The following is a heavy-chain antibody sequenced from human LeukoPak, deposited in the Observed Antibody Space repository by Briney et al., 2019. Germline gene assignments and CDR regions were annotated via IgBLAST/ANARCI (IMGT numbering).Heavy chain of an antibody. V-gene: IGHV3-23*01. D-gene: IGHD3-16*02. CDR2: ISGSGGST. CDR1: GFTFSSYA. J-gene: IGHJ3*02. Sequence: GGSLRLSCAASGFTFSSYAMSWVRQAPGKGLEWVSAISGSGGSTYYADSVKGRFTISRDNSKNTLYLQMNSLRAEDTAVYYCASVGGVIASPTHDAFDIWGQGTMVTVSS. CDR3: ASVGGVIASPTHDAFDI.